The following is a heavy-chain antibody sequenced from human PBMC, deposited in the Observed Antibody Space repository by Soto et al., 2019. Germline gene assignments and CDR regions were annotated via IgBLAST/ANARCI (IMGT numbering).Heavy chain of an antibody. CDR3: ATSLGELSLYPAPYDAFDI. CDR1: GYSFTSYW. CDR2: IYPGDSDT. J-gene: IGHJ3*02. V-gene: IGHV5-51*01. Sequence: GESLKISCKGSGYSFTSYWIGWVRQMPGKGLDWMGIIYPGDSDTRYSPSFQGQVTISADKSISTAYLQWSSLKASDTAMYYCATSLGELSLYPAPYDAFDIWGQGTMVTVSS. D-gene: IGHD3-16*02.